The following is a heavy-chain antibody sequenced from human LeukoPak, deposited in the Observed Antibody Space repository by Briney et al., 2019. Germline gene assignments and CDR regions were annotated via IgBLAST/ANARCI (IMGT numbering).Heavy chain of an antibody. CDR2: VFHDGSP. V-gene: IGHV4-4*02. CDR3: ARDPNIVSAVTLRAFDI. Sequence: SETLSLTCAVSGGSISSSSWWSWVRQPPGQGLAWIGEVFHDGSPNYNPSFRGRVTILVDKSKNQFSLNLGSLTAADTAMYYCARDPNIVSAVTLRAFDIWGQGTMVSVSS. CDR1: GGSISSSSW. J-gene: IGHJ3*02. D-gene: IGHD5/OR15-5a*01.